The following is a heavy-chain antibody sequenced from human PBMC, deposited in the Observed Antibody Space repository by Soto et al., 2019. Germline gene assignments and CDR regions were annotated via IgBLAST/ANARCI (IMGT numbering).Heavy chain of an antibody. J-gene: IGHJ6*02. D-gene: IGHD2-21*01. V-gene: IGHV5-10-1*01. CDR2: IDPSDSYT. Sequence: PGESLKISCKGSGYSFTSYWISWVRQMPGKGLEWMGRIDPSDSYTNYSPSFQGHVTISADKSISTAYLQWSSLRASDTAMYYCARGGEGGDADYYYGMDVWGQGTTVTVAS. CDR1: GYSFTSYW. CDR3: ARGGEGGDADYYYGMDV.